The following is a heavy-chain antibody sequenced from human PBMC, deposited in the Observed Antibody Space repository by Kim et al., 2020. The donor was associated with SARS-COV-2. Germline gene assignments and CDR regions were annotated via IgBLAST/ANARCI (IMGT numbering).Heavy chain of an antibody. CDR3: ARAPVGRSGYPIPDY. CDR1: GFTFSSYS. CDR2: ISSSSSYI. Sequence: GGSLRLSCAASGFTFSSYSMNWVRQAPGKGLEWVSSISSSSSYIYYADSVKGRFTISRDNAKNSLYLQMNSLRAEDTAVYYCARAPVGRSGYPIPDYWGQGTLVTVSS. V-gene: IGHV3-21*01. J-gene: IGHJ4*02. D-gene: IGHD3-22*01.